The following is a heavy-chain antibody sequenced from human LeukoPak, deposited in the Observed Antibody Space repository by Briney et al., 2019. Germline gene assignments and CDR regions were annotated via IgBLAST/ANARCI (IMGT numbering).Heavy chain of an antibody. Sequence: GGSLRLSCAASGFTVSSNYMSWVRQAPGKGLEWVSVIYSGGSTYYADSVKGRFTISRDNSKNTLYLQMNSLRAEDTAVYYCARERYCTNGVCYDHHFDYWGQGTLVTVSS. CDR1: GFTVSSNY. D-gene: IGHD2-8*01. J-gene: IGHJ4*02. V-gene: IGHV3-53*01. CDR3: ARERYCTNGVCYDHHFDY. CDR2: IYSGGST.